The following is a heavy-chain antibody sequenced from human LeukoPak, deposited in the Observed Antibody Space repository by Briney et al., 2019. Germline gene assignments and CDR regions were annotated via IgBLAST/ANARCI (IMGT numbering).Heavy chain of an antibody. CDR2: ISGSGGST. D-gene: IGHD3-10*01. CDR1: GFTFSSYA. J-gene: IGHJ4*02. V-gene: IGHV3-23*01. Sequence: GRSLRLSCAASGFTFSSYAMRWVRQAPGKGLEWVSAISGSGGSTYYADSVKGRFTISRDNSKNTLYLQMNSLRAEDTAVYYCASTPVRYYYGSGSYFRGQGTLVTVSS. CDR3: ASTPVRYYYGSGSYF.